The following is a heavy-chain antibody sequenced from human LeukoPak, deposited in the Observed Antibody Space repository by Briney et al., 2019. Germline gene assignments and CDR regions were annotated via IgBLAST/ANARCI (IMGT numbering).Heavy chain of an antibody. CDR2: ISSGSRYI. CDR1: GFAFSSYN. CDR3: AKTTSSGWN. Sequence: GGSLRLSCAASGFAFSSYNMNWVRQAPGKGLEWVSSISSGSRYIYYADSVKGRFTISRDNAKNSLYLRMNSLRAEDTAVYYCAKTTSSGWNWGQGTLVTVSS. V-gene: IGHV3-21*01. J-gene: IGHJ4*02. D-gene: IGHD6-19*01.